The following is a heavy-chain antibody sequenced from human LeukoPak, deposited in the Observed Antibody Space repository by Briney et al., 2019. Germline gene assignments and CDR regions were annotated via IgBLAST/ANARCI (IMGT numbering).Heavy chain of an antibody. CDR1: GFTFSTYW. J-gene: IGHJ5*01. CDR3: AKDRDFDLLLSIRENWFDS. CDR2: IKTDGSNT. V-gene: IGHV3-74*01. D-gene: IGHD3-9*01. Sequence: PGGSLRLSCAASGFTFSTYWMHWVRQDPRKGLVWVSRIKTDGSNTYYADSVKGRFTISRDNAKNTLYLQMNSLRGEDTAVYYCAKDRDFDLLLSIRENWFDSWGQGTLVTVAS.